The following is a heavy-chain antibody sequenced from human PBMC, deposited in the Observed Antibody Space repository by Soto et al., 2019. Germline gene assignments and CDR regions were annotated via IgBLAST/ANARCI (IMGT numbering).Heavy chain of an antibody. D-gene: IGHD5-18*01. J-gene: IGHJ4*02. Sequence: ASVKGSCKASGYTFTSYDINWVRQATGQGLGWMGWMNPNSGNTGDAQKFQGRVTMSRNTSISTAYMELSSLRSEDTAVYYCAREGGYSYGFDYWGQGTLVTVSS. CDR1: GYTFTSYD. CDR2: MNPNSGNT. CDR3: AREGGYSYGFDY. V-gene: IGHV1-8*01.